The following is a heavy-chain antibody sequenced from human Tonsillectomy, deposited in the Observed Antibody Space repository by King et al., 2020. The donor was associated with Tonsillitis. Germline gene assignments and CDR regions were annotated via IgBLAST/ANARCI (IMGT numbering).Heavy chain of an antibody. J-gene: IGHJ4*02. CDR3: ARYVSGSFDY. CDR2: MDYSGAI. D-gene: IGHD1-26*01. V-gene: IGHV4-39*01. CDR1: GVSISSSDHY. Sequence: QLQESGPGVVKPSETLSLTCTVSGVSISSSDHYWAWIRRPPGKGLEWIGYMDYSGAIFYNPSLKSRITISGGPSENRFSLKLSSVTAAETAVYFCARYVSGSFDYWGQGALVTVSS.